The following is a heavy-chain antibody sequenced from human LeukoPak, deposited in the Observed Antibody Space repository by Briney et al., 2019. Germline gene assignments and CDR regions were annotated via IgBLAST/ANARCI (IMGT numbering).Heavy chain of an antibody. V-gene: IGHV3-7*01. CDR1: GFTFSSYW. CDR3: ARDQGWLQFDY. Sequence: GGSLRLSCAASGFTFSSYWMSWVRQAPGKGLEWVANIKEDGGKTYYMDSVKGRFTISRDNAQNSLYLQMNSLTAEDSALYYCARDQGWLQFDYWGQGALATVSS. J-gene: IGHJ4*02. CDR2: IKEDGGKT. D-gene: IGHD5-24*01.